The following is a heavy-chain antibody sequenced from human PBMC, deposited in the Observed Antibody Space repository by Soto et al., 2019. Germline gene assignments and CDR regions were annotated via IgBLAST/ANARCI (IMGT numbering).Heavy chain of an antibody. Sequence: QVQLQESGSGVLKPSETLSLTCAVSGDSISSGDYSWSWIRQPPGKALEWIGYIYHSGGVDYNPSLKSRVSMSVDRSNNRVSLRLRSVTAADTATYYCAGVVNDRISDSEYYFESWGQGSLGSVSS. D-gene: IGHD2-21*01. J-gene: IGHJ4*02. CDR1: GDSISSGDYS. V-gene: IGHV4-30-2*01. CDR2: IYHSGGV. CDR3: AGVVNDRISDSEYYFES.